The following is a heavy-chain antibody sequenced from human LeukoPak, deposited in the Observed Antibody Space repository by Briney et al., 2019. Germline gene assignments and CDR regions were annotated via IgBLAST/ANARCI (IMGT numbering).Heavy chain of an antibody. CDR2: IYYSGST. V-gene: IGHV4-59*08. CDR1: GGSISSYY. CDR3: ARRLWFGESIWFDP. J-gene: IGHJ5*02. Sequence: PSETLSLTCTVSGGSISSYYWSWIRQPPGKGLEWIGYIYYSGSTNYNPSLKSRVTISVDTSKNQFSLKLSSVTAADTAVYYCARRLWFGESIWFDPWGQGTLVTVSS. D-gene: IGHD3-10*01.